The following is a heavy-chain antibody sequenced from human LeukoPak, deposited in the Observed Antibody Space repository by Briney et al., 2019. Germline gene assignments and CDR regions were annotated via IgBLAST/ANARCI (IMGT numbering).Heavy chain of an antibody. D-gene: IGHD6-13*01. CDR3: AKGAAGSYYYMDV. J-gene: IGHJ6*03. Sequence: GGSLRLSCAASGFTFSSYWMSWVRQAPGKGLEWLANIKADGGEKHYVGSVKGRFTISRDNAKNSLYLQMNSLRAEDMALYYCAKGAAGSYYYMDVWGKGTTATVSS. CDR1: GFTFSSYW. V-gene: IGHV3-7*03. CDR2: IKADGGEK.